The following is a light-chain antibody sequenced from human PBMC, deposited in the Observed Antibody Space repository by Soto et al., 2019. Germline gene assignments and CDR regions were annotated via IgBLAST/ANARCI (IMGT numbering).Light chain of an antibody. CDR1: QSVSSNY. V-gene: IGKV3-20*01. Sequence: IVLTQSPGTLSLSPVERATLSVRASQSVSSNYLAWYQQKPGQAPRLLIFAASRRATGIPDRFTGSGSGTDFTLTISRLEPEDFAVYYCQQYAISPGTFGQGTKVDI. CDR3: QQYAISPGT. CDR2: AAS. J-gene: IGKJ1*01.